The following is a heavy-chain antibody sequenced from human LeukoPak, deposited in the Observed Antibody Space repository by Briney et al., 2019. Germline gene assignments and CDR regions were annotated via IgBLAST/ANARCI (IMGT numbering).Heavy chain of an antibody. CDR3: AREDPNWGSIQLDY. V-gene: IGHV1-69*05. CDR2: IIPIFGTA. J-gene: IGHJ4*02. D-gene: IGHD7-27*01. CDR1: GGTFSSYA. Sequence: SVKVSCKASGGTFSSYAISWVRQAPGQGLEWMGRIIPIFGTANYAQKFQGRVTITTDESTSTAYMELSSLRSEDTAVYYCAREDPNWGSIQLDYWSQGTLVAVSS.